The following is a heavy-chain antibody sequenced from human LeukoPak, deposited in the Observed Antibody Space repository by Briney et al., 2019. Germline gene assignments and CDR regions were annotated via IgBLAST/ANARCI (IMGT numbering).Heavy chain of an antibody. CDR3: AKVRIAAAGTMFDP. J-gene: IGHJ5*02. CDR2: ISGSGGST. Sequence: GGSLRLSCAASGFTFSSYAMSWVRQAPGKGLEWVSAISGSGGSTYYADSVKGRFTISRDNSKNTRYLQMNSVRAEDTAVYYCAKVRIAAAGTMFDPWGQGTLVTVSS. CDR1: GFTFSSYA. D-gene: IGHD6-13*01. V-gene: IGHV3-23*01.